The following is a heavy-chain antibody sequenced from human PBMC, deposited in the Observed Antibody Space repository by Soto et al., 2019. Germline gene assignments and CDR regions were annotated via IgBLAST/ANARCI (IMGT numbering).Heavy chain of an antibody. Sequence: QVQLVQSGAEVRKPGASVKVSCKTSGYTYTEYPIHWVRQAPGQGLEWMGWINVANGNAKYSQKFQGRVSMTRDTSASTVYMELSSLGSEDTAVYYCTRSSERGVWGQGTLVPGSS. CDR3: TRSSERGV. J-gene: IGHJ4*02. D-gene: IGHD3-10*01. V-gene: IGHV1-3*01. CDR2: INVANGNA. CDR1: GYTYTEYP.